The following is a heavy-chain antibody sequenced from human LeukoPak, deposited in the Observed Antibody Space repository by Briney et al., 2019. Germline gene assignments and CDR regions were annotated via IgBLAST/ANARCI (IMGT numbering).Heavy chain of an antibody. CDR2: INHSGST. J-gene: IGHJ5*02. Sequence: ASETLSLTCAVYGGSFSGYYWSWIRQPPGKGLEWIGEINHSGSTNYNPSLKSRVTMSVDTSKNQFSLKLSSVTAADTAVYYCARSHDYSYGSNRWFDPWGQGTLVTVSS. D-gene: IGHD5-18*01. CDR1: GGSFSGYY. CDR3: ARSHDYSYGSNRWFDP. V-gene: IGHV4-34*01.